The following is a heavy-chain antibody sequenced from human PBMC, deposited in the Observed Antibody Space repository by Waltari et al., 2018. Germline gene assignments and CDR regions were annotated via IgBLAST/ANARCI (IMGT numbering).Heavy chain of an antibody. CDR2: INAGNGNT. J-gene: IGHJ4*02. D-gene: IGHD6-19*01. CDR3: ARVIAVAGVGKGYFDY. V-gene: IGHV1-3*01. CDR1: GYTFTSYA. Sequence: QVQLVQSGAEVKKPGASVKVSCKASGYTFTSYAMHWVRQAPGQRLEWMGWINAGNGNTKDSQKFQGRVTITRDTSASTAYMELSSLRAEDTAVYYCARVIAVAGVGKGYFDYWGQGTLVTVSS.